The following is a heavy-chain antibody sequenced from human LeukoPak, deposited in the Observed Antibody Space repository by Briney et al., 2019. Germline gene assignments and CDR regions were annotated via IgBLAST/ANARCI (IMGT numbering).Heavy chain of an antibody. D-gene: IGHD4-11*01. Sequence: ASVKVSSKASGYTFTVYYMHWVRQAPGQGLEWMGWINPNSGGTKYAQKFQGRVTMTRDTSISTAYMELSRLRSDDTAVYYCARASRPCRVTTYYFDYWGQGTLVTVSS. CDR3: ARASRPCRVTTYYFDY. CDR2: INPNSGGT. V-gene: IGHV1-2*02. CDR1: GYTFTVYY. J-gene: IGHJ4*02.